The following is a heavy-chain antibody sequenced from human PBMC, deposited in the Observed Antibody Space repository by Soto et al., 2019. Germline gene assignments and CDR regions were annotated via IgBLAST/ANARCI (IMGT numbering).Heavy chain of an antibody. J-gene: IGHJ6*02. CDR3: ARDREYTSSQCSYYYYGMDV. CDR2: ISAYNGNT. V-gene: IGHV1-18*01. Sequence: ASVKVSCKASGYTFTSYGISWVRQAPGQGLEWMGWISAYNGNTNYAQKLQGRVTMTTDTSTTTAYMEVRSLRSDDTAVYYCARDREYTSSQCSYYYYGMDVWG. D-gene: IGHD6-6*01. CDR1: GYTFTSYG.